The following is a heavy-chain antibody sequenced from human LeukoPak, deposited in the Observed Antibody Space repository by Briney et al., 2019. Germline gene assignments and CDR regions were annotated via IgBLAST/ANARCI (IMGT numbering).Heavy chain of an antibody. V-gene: IGHV4-39*01. CDR3: ARQVVAVAGTGYFDY. Sequence: SETLSLTCTVSGGSTRSSSYYWGWIRQPPGKGLEWIGSIYYSGSTYYNASLKSRGTISVDTSKNQFSLKLNSVTAADTAVYFCARQVVAVAGTGYFDYWGQGTLVTVSS. CDR1: GGSTRSSSYY. CDR2: IYYSGST. J-gene: IGHJ4*02. D-gene: IGHD6-19*01.